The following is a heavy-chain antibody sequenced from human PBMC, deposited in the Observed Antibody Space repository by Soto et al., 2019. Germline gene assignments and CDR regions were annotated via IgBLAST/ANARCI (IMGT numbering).Heavy chain of an antibody. D-gene: IGHD3-10*01. CDR2: ISAGGGST. CDR1: GFTFSSYA. CDR3: QRAGGGGMDV. V-gene: IGHV3-23*01. J-gene: IGHJ6*02. Sequence: GGSLRLSCAASGFTFSSYAMNWVRQAPGKGLEWVSAISAGGGSTCYADSVKGRFSISRDSSKNTLYVQMNSLRAEDTAVYYCQRAGGGGMDVWGQGTTVTVSS.